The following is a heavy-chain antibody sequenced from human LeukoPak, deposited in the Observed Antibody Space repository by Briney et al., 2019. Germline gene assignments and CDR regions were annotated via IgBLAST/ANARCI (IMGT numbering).Heavy chain of an antibody. CDR1: DASISTYY. J-gene: IGHJ3*02. V-gene: IGHV4-59*01. Sequence: SETLSLTCTVSDASISTYYWSWIRQPPGKGLDWIGYIYYNGNTNYNPSLKSRLTLSIDTSKNQFSLNLTSVTATDTAVYYCAREGCNTTTCSSFFDIWGRGTRVSVS. CDR3: AREGCNTTTCSSFFDI. CDR2: IYYNGNT. D-gene: IGHD2/OR15-2a*01.